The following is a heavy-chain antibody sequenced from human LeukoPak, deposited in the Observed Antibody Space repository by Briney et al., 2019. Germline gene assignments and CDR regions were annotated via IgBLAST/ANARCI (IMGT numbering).Heavy chain of an antibody. D-gene: IGHD5-12*01. V-gene: IGHV4-59*01. J-gene: IGHJ6*02. Sequence: SETLSLTCTVSGGSISPYYWSWIRQPPGKGLEWIGYIYYSGSTNYNPSLKSRVTISVDTSKNQFSLKLSSVTAADTALCYCARDSPWLDVWGQGTTVTVSS. CDR2: IYYSGST. CDR1: GGSISPYY. CDR3: ARDSPWLDV.